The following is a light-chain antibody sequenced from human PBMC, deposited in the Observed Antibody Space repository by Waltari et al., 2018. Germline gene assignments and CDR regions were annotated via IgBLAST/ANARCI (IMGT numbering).Light chain of an antibody. CDR2: KDK. CDR1: ILAKKY. J-gene: IGLJ3*02. CDR3: YSAADNAVGV. Sequence: SYDLTQPSSVSVSPGQTARITCSGDILAKKYGRWFQQKPGPAPVQVIYKDKERPSGIPERFSGSSSGTTVTLTISGAHVDDEADYYCYSAADNAVGVFGGGTKLTV. V-gene: IGLV3-27*01.